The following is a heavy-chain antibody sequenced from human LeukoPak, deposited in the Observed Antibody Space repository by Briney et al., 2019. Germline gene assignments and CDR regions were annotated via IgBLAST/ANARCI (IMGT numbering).Heavy chain of an antibody. J-gene: IGHJ4*02. D-gene: IGHD3-22*01. CDR3: AEDKGTYYYDSSGYYYPGY. CDR1: GFTFSSYA. V-gene: IGHV3-30*04. Sequence: GGSLRLSCAASGFTFSSYAMHWVRQAPGKGLEWVAVISYDGSNKYYADSVKGRFTISRDNSKNTLYLQMNSLRAEDTAVYYCAEDKGTYYYDSSGYYYPGYWGQGTLVTVSS. CDR2: ISYDGSNK.